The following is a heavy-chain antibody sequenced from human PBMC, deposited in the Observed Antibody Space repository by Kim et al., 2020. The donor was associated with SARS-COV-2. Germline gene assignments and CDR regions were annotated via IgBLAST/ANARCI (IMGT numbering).Heavy chain of an antibody. CDR2: INHSGST. CDR1: CGSFSGYY. Sequence: SETLSLTCAVYCGSFSGYYWSWIRQPPGKGLEWIGEINHSGSTNYNPSLKSRVTISVDTSKNQFSLKLSSVTAADTAVYYCATDYGSGSYYYYYYGMDVWGQGTTVTVSS. CDR3: ATDYGSGSYYYYYYGMDV. V-gene: IGHV4-34*01. D-gene: IGHD3-10*01. J-gene: IGHJ6*02.